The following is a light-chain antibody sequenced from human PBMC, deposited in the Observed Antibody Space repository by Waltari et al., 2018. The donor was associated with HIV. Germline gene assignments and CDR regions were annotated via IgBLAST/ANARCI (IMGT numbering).Light chain of an antibody. CDR3: DSRDTDGRLHV. J-gene: IGLJ1*01. V-gene: IGLV3-19*01. CDR2: GEN. CDR1: SLRRYS. Sequence: SSELTQDPAVSVALGQTVRITCQGDSLRRYSANWYRQKPGQAPVLVLFGENNWPYGIPDRFSGSSAGDTATLTITGAQAEDEADYYWDSRDTDGRLHVFGTGTTVTVL.